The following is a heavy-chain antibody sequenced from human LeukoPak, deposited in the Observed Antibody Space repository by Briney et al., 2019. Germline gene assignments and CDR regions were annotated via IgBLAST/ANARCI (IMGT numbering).Heavy chain of an antibody. CDR2: ISAYNGNT. J-gene: IGHJ4*02. Sequence: ASVKVSCKTSGYTFTTYGISWLRQAPGQGLEWMGWISAYNGNTKYAQNLQGRVTMTTDTSTSTAYMELRSLRSDDTAIYFCVRMRFCSSGSCYSLDNWGQGTLVTVSS. D-gene: IGHD2-15*01. V-gene: IGHV1-18*01. CDR1: GYTFTTYG. CDR3: VRMRFCSSGSCYSLDN.